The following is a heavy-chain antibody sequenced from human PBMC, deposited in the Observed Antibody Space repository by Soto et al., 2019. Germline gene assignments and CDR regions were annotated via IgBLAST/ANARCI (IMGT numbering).Heavy chain of an antibody. J-gene: IGHJ4*02. V-gene: IGHV2-26*01. Sequence: QVTLKESGPVLVKPTETLTLTCTVSGFSLSNARMGVSWIRQPPGKALEGLAHIFSNDEKSYSTSLKSRLTISKDTSKSQVVLTMTNMDPVDTATYYCARIWDYYDSSGYYPEYYFDYWGQGTLVTVSS. D-gene: IGHD3-22*01. CDR2: IFSNDEK. CDR1: GFSLSNARMG. CDR3: ARIWDYYDSSGYYPEYYFDY.